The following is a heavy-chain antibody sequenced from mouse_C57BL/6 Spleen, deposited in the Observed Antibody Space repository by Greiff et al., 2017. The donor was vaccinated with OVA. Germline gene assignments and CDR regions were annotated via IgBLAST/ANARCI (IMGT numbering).Heavy chain of an antibody. Sequence: QVHVKQPGTELVKPGASVKLSCKASGYTFTSYWMHWVKQRPGQGLEWIGNINPSNGGTNYNEKFKSKATLTVDKSSSTAYMQLSSLTSEDSAVYYCARGDYGSSRFAYWGQGTLVTVSA. CDR2: INPSNGGT. CDR3: ARGDYGSSRFAY. CDR1: GYTFTSYW. J-gene: IGHJ3*01. V-gene: IGHV1-53*01. D-gene: IGHD1-1*01.